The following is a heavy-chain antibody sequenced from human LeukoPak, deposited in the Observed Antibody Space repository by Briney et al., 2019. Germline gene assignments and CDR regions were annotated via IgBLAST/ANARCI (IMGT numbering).Heavy chain of an antibody. D-gene: IGHD3-22*01. V-gene: IGHV3-53*01. CDR1: GFTVSSHY. J-gene: IGHJ4*02. CDR2: IYSGGTT. Sequence: GGSLRLSCAASGFTVSSHYMTWVRQAPGKGLEWVSLIYSGGTTNYADSVKGRFTISRDNSKNTLYLQMNSLRAEDTAVYYCARANYYDRSGYYYDYWGQGTLVTVSS. CDR3: ARANYYDRSGYYYDY.